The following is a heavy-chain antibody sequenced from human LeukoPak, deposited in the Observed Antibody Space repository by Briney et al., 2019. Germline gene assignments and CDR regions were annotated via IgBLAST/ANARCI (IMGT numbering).Heavy chain of an antibody. CDR3: LRGDRRDY. J-gene: IGHJ4*02. Sequence: PGGSLRLSCAASGFTFRSYWMSWARQAPGKGLEWVSSIDSSGGYMFYADSVKGRFIISRDNAKDSLYLQMNSLRVEDTAVYYCLRGDRRDYWGQGTLVTVSS. V-gene: IGHV3-21*06. CDR1: GFTFRSYW. CDR2: IDSSGGYM.